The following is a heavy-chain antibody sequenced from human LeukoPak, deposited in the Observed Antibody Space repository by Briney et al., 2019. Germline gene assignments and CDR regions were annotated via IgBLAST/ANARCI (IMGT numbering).Heavy chain of an antibody. CDR2: INHSGST. Sequence: SETLSLTCAVYGGSFSGYYWSWIRQPPGKGLEWIGEINHSGSTNYNPSLKSRVTISVDTSKNQFSLKLSSVTAADTAVYYCARGPAAAAGILGLYYYYYGMDVWGQGTTVIVSS. CDR1: GGSFSGYY. D-gene: IGHD6-13*01. CDR3: ARGPAAAAGILGLYYYYYGMDV. V-gene: IGHV4-34*01. J-gene: IGHJ6*02.